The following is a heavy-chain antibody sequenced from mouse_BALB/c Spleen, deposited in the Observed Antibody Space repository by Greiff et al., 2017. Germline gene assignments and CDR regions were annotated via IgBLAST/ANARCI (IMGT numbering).Heavy chain of an antibody. CDR3: ARGLENY. CDR2: IYPGDGDT. J-gene: IGHJ2*01. V-gene: IGHV1-80*01. CDR1: GYAFSSYW. Sequence: QVQLKESGAELVRPGSSVKISCKASGYAFSSYWMNWVKQRPGQGLEWIGQIYPGDGDTNYNGKFKGKATLTADKSSSTAYMQLSSLTSEDSAVYFCARGLENYWGQGTTLTVSS. D-gene: IGHD4-1*01.